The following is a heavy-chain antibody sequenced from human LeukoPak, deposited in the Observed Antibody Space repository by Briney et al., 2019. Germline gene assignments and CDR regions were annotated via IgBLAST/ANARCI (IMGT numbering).Heavy chain of an antibody. J-gene: IGHJ5*02. CDR3: ARLGSSSFGFDP. D-gene: IGHD6-13*01. CDR2: TNSDGSST. Sequence: GGSLRLSCAASGFTFSSYWMHWVRQAPGKGLVWVSRTNSDGSSTSYADSVKGRFTISRDNAKNTLYLQMNSLRAEDTAVYYCARLGSSSFGFDPWGQGTLVTVSS. CDR1: GFTFSSYW. V-gene: IGHV3-74*01.